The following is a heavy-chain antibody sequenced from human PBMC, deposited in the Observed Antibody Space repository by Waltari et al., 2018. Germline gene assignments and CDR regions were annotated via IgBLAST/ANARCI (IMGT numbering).Heavy chain of an antibody. D-gene: IGHD2-21*02. CDR1: GFPLRLNY. Sequence: EVQLVESGGGLIQPGGTLRLSCAASGFPLRLNYMSWVRQAPGKGLEWVSVLYPTGPTYSAASVRGRFTISRDDSNNTLFLHMNTLRADDTAKYYCARAGLGSPLDWMRLLDLWGQGTQVTVSS. CDR3: ARAGLGSPLDWMRLLDL. CDR2: LYPTGPT. V-gene: IGHV3-53*01. J-gene: IGHJ5*02.